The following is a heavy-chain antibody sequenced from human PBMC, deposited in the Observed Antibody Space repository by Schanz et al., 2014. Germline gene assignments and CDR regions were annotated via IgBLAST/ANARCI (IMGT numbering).Heavy chain of an antibody. CDR2: LWHDGSKK. Sequence: VQLVASGGGLVQPGGSLRLSCAASGFAVDNYYMSCVRQAPGKGLEWVAILWHDGSKKYYADSVKGRFTVSRDNSKNTLYLQLNSLRAEDTAVYYCARDFHGYGPHLDYWGQGSLVTVSS. V-gene: IGHV3-33*08. D-gene: IGHD5-12*01. CDR1: GFAVDNYY. CDR3: ARDFHGYGPHLDY. J-gene: IGHJ4*02.